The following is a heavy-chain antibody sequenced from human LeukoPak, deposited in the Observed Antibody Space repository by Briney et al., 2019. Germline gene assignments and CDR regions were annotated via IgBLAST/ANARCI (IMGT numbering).Heavy chain of an antibody. D-gene: IGHD4-17*01. CDR2: IKEDGSEK. CDR3: ARITVTTFYYFDY. CDR1: GFTFSDYY. Sequence: PGGSLRLSCAASGFTFSDYYMSWVRQAPGKGLEWVANIKEDGSEKYYVDSVKGRFTISRDNAKNSLYLQMNSLRAEDTAVYYCARITVTTFYYFDYWGQGTLVTVSS. J-gene: IGHJ4*02. V-gene: IGHV3-7*01.